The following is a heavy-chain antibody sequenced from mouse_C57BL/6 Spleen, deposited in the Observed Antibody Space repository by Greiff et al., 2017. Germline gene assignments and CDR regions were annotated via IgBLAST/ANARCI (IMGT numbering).Heavy chain of an antibody. CDR1: GYSFTSYW. Sequence: QVQLKQPGAELVKPGASVKMSCKASGYSFTSYWITWVKQRPGQGLEWIGDIYPGGGSTNYNEQFKSKATLTVDTSSSTAYMQLSSLTSEDSAVCSSARWPSKAMDYWGPGTSVTVSS. V-gene: IGHV1-55*01. CDR3: ARWPSKAMDY. J-gene: IGHJ4*01. D-gene: IGHD2-10*02. CDR2: IYPGGGST.